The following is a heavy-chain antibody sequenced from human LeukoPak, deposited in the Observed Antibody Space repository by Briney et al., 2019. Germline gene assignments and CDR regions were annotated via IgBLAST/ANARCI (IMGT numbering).Heavy chain of an antibody. CDR1: GGSFSDYY. Sequence: SETLSLTCAVYGGSFSDYYWSWIRQSPGKGLEWIGEINHSRGTYYNPSLKSRVTISVDTSKNQFSLKLSSVTAADTAVYYCARDQGGYCSGGSCYDDYFDYWGQGTLVTVSS. CDR3: ARDQGGYCSGGSCYDDYFDY. J-gene: IGHJ4*02. V-gene: IGHV4-34*01. CDR2: INHSRGT. D-gene: IGHD2-15*01.